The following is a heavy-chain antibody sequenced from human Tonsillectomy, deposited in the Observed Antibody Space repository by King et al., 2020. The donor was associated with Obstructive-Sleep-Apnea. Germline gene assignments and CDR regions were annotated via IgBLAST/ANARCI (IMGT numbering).Heavy chain of an antibody. V-gene: IGHV4-34*01. D-gene: IGHD3-9*01. J-gene: IGHJ3*02. CDR2: INHSGST. CDR3: ARGPAFLTGLSSCAFDI. Sequence: QVQLQQWGAGLLKPSETLSLTCAVYGGSFSGYYWSWIRQPPGKGLEWIGEINHSGSTNYNPSLKIRVTISVDTSKNQFSLKLSSVTAADTAVYYCARGPAFLTGLSSCAFDIWGQGTMVTVSS. CDR1: GGSFSGYY.